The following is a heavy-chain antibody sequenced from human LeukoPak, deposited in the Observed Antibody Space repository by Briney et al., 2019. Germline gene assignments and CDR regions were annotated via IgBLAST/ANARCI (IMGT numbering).Heavy chain of an antibody. CDR3: AKDPIFSGSYGVFDS. Sequence: GGSLRLSCAASGLTFSSHWMHWVRQAPGKGLVWVSRITNDGSSTTYADSVKGRFTISRDNAKNMLYLQVNSLRAEDTAVYYCAKDPIFSGSYGVFDSWGQGTLVTVSS. CDR1: GLTFSSHW. D-gene: IGHD1-26*01. V-gene: IGHV3-74*01. J-gene: IGHJ4*02. CDR2: ITNDGSST.